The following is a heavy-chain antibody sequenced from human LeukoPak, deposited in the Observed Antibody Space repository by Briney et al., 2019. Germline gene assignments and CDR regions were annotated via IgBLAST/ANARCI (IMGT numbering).Heavy chain of an antibody. CDR3: ARDFDYYGSGSYDYYYGMDV. D-gene: IGHD3-10*01. CDR1: GGSISSHY. Sequence: SETLSLTCTVSGGSISSHYWSWIRQSPGKGLECIGSIRYSGGTYYNPSLKSRVTISVDTSRNQLSLNLSSVTAADTAVYYCARDFDYYGSGSYDYYYGMDVWGQGTTVTVSS. V-gene: IGHV4-59*11. CDR2: IRYSGGT. J-gene: IGHJ6*02.